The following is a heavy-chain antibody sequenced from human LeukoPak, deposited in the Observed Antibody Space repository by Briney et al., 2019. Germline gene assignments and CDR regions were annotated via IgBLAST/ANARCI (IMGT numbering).Heavy chain of an antibody. CDR2: ISYDGSNK. Sequence: GGSLRLSCAASGFTFSSYGMHWVRQAPGKGLEWVAVISYDGSNKYYADSVKGRFTISRDNSKNTLYLQMNSLRAEDTAVYYCARVSGYSYGYSYYYGMDVWGQGTTVTVSS. V-gene: IGHV3-30*03. D-gene: IGHD5-18*01. CDR3: ARVSGYSYGYSYYYGMDV. CDR1: GFTFSSYG. J-gene: IGHJ6*02.